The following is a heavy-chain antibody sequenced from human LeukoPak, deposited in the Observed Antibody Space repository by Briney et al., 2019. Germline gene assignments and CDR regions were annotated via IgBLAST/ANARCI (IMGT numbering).Heavy chain of an antibody. J-gene: IGHJ4*02. CDR3: VRDSDYDYVWGSDRHSETFDY. D-gene: IGHD3-16*02. CDR1: GFTFSSYI. CDR2: ISTSSSSI. Sequence: GGSLRLSCAASGFTFSSYIMNWVRQAPGKGLEWVSSISTSSSSIYYSNSVRGRFTISRDNAKNSLFLQMNSLRVEDTAVYYCVRDSDYDYVWGSDRHSETFDYWGQGTLVAVSS. V-gene: IGHV3-21*01.